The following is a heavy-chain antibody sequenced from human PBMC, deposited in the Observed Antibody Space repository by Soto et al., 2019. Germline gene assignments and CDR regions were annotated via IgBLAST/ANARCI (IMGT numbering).Heavy chain of an antibody. D-gene: IGHD3-16*01. CDR3: VAWGTSTSNP. Sequence: GGSLRLSCAASGFTFSSYEMKWVRQAPDKGLEWVSYITRSGSTIYYADSVKGRFTISRDNTRNSLYLQMNSLRADDTALYYCVAWGTSTSNPWGQGTLVTVSS. CDR2: ITRSGSTI. J-gene: IGHJ5*02. CDR1: GFTFSSYE. V-gene: IGHV3-48*03.